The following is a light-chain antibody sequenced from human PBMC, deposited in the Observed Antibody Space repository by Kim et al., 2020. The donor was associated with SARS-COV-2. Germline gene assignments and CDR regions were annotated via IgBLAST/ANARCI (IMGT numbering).Light chain of an antibody. CDR2: DVS. V-gene: IGLV2-14*03. Sequence: GHSITISCTGTGRDVVGYNYVSWYQQHPGKAPTLLICDVSDRPSGVSNRFSGSKSGNTASLTISGLQAEDEADYYCSSYTRSATLVFGTGTKVTVL. CDR3: SSYTRSATLV. J-gene: IGLJ1*01. CDR1: GRDVVGYNY.